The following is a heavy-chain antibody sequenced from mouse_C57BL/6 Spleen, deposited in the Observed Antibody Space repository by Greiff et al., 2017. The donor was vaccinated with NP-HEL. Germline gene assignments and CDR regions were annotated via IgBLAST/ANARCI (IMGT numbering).Heavy chain of an antibody. V-gene: IGHV14-2*01. D-gene: IGHD2-3*01. J-gene: IGHJ3*01. CDR2: IDPEDGET. CDR1: GFNIKDYY. CDR3: ARRDDGYYDSFAY. Sequence: VQLKESGAELVKPGASVKLSCTASGFNIKDYYMHWVKQRTEQGLEWIGRIDPEDGETKYAPKFQGQATITADTSSNTAYLQLSSLTSEDTAVYYCARRDDGYYDSFAYWGQGTLVTVSA.